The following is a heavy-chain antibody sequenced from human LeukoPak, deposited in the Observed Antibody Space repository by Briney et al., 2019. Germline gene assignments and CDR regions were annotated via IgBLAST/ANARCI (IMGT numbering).Heavy chain of an antibody. CDR1: GGTFSSYA. CDR3: TRAGSGWPMGFDY. D-gene: IGHD6-19*01. V-gene: IGHV1-69*05. Sequence: GASVKVSCKASGGTFSSYAISWVRQAPGQGLEWMGGIIPMFGTANYAQKFQGRVTITTDESTSTAYMEMSSLRSEDTAVYYCTRAGSGWPMGFDYWGQGTLVTVSS. J-gene: IGHJ4*02. CDR2: IIPMFGTA.